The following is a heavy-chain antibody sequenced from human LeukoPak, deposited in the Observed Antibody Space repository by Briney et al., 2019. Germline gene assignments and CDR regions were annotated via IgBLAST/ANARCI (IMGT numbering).Heavy chain of an antibody. CDR2: IYYSGST. CDR3: AKAGVRYFDSSGLYAFDF. CDR1: GGSTSSTSYY. D-gene: IGHD3-22*01. J-gene: IGHJ3*01. V-gene: IGHV4-39*01. Sequence: SETLSLTCAVSGGSTSSTSYYWAWIRQPPGKGLEWIGTIYYSGSTYHNPSLKSRVTLSVDTSRNQFSLRLSSVDAADTAVYYCAKAGVRYFDSSGLYAFDFWGQGTTVTVSS.